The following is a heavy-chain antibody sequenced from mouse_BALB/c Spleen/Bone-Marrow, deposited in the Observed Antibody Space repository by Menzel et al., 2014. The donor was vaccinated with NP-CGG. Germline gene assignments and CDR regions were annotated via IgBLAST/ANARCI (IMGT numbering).Heavy chain of an antibody. CDR2: INPYNDGT. Sequence: VQLKESGPELVKPGASAKMSCKASGYTFISYVMHWVKQKPGQGLEWIGYINPYNDGTKYNEKFKGKATLTSDKSSSTAYMELSSLTSEDSAVYYCARYPDYYGSSYAMDYWGQGTSVTVSS. V-gene: IGHV1-14*01. D-gene: IGHD1-1*01. CDR3: ARYPDYYGSSYAMDY. J-gene: IGHJ4*01. CDR1: GYTFISYV.